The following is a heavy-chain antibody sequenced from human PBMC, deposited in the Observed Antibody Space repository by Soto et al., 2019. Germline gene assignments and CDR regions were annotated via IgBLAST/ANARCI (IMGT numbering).Heavy chain of an antibody. J-gene: IGHJ5*02. V-gene: IGHV4-31*01. CDR3: ARGTNYDFFSGRNWFYP. CDR2: IHYSGDT. CDR1: GDSITRGAYF. Sequence: QVQLQESGPGLVKPSQTLSLTCSVSGDSITRGAYFWSWIRQHPGKALEWIGYIHYSGDTHYKPSLKSLLVMSVDTSKKQLSLNLRSLTAADTAIYYCARGTNYDFFSGRNWFYPWGQGTLVTVSS. D-gene: IGHD3-3*01.